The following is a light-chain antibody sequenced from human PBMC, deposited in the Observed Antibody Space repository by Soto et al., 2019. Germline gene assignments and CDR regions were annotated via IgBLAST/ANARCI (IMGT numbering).Light chain of an antibody. Sequence: DIQMTQSPSTLSASVGDRVTITCRASQSVNGWLAWYQQKPGKAPKLLIYAASNLESGVPSRFSGSGSGSELTLTISSLQPDDFATYYCQHYYSNPWTFGQGTKVEVK. J-gene: IGKJ1*01. CDR2: AAS. CDR3: QHYYSNPWT. V-gene: IGKV1-5*01. CDR1: QSVNGW.